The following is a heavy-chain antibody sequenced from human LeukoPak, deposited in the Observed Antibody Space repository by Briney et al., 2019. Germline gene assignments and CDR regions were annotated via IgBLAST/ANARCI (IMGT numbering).Heavy chain of an antibody. CDR2: ICSDGSST. D-gene: IGHD6-13*01. V-gene: IGHV3-64D*06. Sequence: SGGSLRLSCSASGFTFSSYAMHWVRQAPGKGLEYVSAICSDGSSTYYADSVKGRFTISRDNSKNTLYLQMSSLRAEDTAVYYCVKFEQLAYYFDYWGQGTLVTVSS. CDR3: VKFEQLAYYFDY. CDR1: GFTFSSYA. J-gene: IGHJ4*02.